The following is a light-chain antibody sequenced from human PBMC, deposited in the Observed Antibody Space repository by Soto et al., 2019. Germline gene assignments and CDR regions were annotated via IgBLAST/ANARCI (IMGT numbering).Light chain of an antibody. V-gene: IGKV3-20*01. Sequence: EIVLTQSPGTLSLSPGERATLSCRASQSVNSNYLAWYQQKPGQVPRPLIYCASIRAAGVPDRLSGSGSGTDFTVTIRRLEPEDYGVYYCQQYGTSPHTFGQGTKLEIK. CDR2: CAS. J-gene: IGKJ2*01. CDR3: QQYGTSPHT. CDR1: QSVNSNY.